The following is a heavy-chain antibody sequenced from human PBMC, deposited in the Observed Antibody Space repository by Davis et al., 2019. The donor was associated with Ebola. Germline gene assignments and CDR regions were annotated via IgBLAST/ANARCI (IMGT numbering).Heavy chain of an antibody. J-gene: IGHJ4*02. CDR2: INRSGST. CDR3: TRAEARSDY. V-gene: IGHV4-34*01. CDR1: GGSFSGNY. Sequence: MPSETLSLTCAVYGGSFSGNYWSWIRQPPGKGLEWIWEINRSGSTNYNPSLKSRVTISVDTSKNQFSLKLSSVTAADTAVYYCTRAEARSDYWGQGTLVTVSS.